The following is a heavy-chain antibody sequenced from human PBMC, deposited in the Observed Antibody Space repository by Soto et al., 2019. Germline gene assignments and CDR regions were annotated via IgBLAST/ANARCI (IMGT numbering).Heavy chain of an antibody. V-gene: IGHV3-23*01. CDR3: EKSDGYCSSTSCYTFGY. CDR2: ISGSGGGGNT. Sequence: PGGSLRLSCAASGFFYGIYAMHWVRQAPGKGPEWVSGISGSGGGGNTYYADSVKGRFTISRDNSKSTVFLHMNSLRAEDTAVYCCEKSDGYCSSTSCYTFGYWGEGTLVTVSS. J-gene: IGHJ4*02. D-gene: IGHD2-2*02. CDR1: GFFYGIYA.